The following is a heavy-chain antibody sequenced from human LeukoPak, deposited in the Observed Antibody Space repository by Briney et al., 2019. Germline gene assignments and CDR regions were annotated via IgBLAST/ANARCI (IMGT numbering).Heavy chain of an antibody. CDR2: ISWNSGST. J-gene: IGHJ5*02. Sequence: GGSLRLSCAASGFTFDDYAMHWVRQVPGKGLEWVSGISWNSGSTGYAGSVTGRFTMSRDNTKNSLYLQMNSLTPDDTALYYCVRGNFGPAQWFDPWGQGTLVTVSS. CDR1: GFTFDDYA. CDR3: VRGNFGPAQWFDP. D-gene: IGHD3/OR15-3a*01. V-gene: IGHV3-9*01.